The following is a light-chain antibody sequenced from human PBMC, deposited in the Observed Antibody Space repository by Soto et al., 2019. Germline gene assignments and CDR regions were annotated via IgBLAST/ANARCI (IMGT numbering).Light chain of an antibody. Sequence: EIVLTQSPVTLSLSPGERATLSCRASQSVSSYLAWYQQKPGQAPRLLIYDASNRATGIPARFSGSGSGTDFTLTISSLEPEDFAVYYCQQRSNWPLTFGGGTKVETK. CDR3: QQRSNWPLT. CDR2: DAS. V-gene: IGKV3-11*01. J-gene: IGKJ4*01. CDR1: QSVSSY.